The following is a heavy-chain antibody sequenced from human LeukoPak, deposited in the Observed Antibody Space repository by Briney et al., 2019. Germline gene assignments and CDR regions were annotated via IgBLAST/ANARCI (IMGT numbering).Heavy chain of an antibody. CDR2: IWYDGSRQ. Sequence: GMSLRLSCAASGYIFSSHGMHWVRQAPGKGLEWVAAIWYDGSRQLYADSVKGRFTISRDDSKNTLYLQMNNLGAEDTAVYYCARDVGYGDYDLWGQGTLVTVSS. CDR3: ARDVGYGDYDL. D-gene: IGHD4-17*01. V-gene: IGHV3-33*01. CDR1: GYIFSSHG. J-gene: IGHJ5*02.